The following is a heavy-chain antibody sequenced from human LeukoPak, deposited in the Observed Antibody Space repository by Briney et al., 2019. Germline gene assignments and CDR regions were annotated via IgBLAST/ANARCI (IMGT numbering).Heavy chain of an antibody. D-gene: IGHD4-17*01. CDR3: ARGGDHGDYGGRYWFDP. CDR2: ISVSGGST. J-gene: IGHJ5*02. V-gene: IGHV3-23*01. Sequence: GGSLRLSCAASGFTVSSSYAMSWVRQAPGKGLEWVSAISVSGGSTYYADSVKGRLTISRDNSKNTLYLQMNSLRAEDTAVYYCARGGDHGDYGGRYWFDPWGQGTLVTVSS. CDR1: GFTVSSSYA.